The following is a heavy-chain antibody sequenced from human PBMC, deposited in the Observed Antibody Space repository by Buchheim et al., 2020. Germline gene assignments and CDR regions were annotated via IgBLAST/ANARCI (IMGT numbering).Heavy chain of an antibody. CDR3: AKNSVHGDWPEY. Sequence: EVQLLESGGGLVQPGGSPRLSCAASGFTFTTSPMSWVRQAPGKGLEWVSAISASGAGTSYADSVKGRFTMSRDNSTNTMYLQMNSLRGEDTAVYYCAKNSVHGDWPEYWGQGTL. CDR1: GFTFTTSP. CDR2: ISASGAGT. J-gene: IGHJ4*02. D-gene: IGHD4-17*01. V-gene: IGHV3-23*01.